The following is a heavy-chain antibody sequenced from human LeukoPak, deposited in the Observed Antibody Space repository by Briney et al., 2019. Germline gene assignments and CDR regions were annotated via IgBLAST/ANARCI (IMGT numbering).Heavy chain of an antibody. J-gene: IGHJ3*01. Sequence: GGSLRLSCAASGFTFSDYSMNWVRQAPGKGLEWISYVGGLYSNIYYADSVKGRFTISRDNAESSVYLQMNSLRAEDTAVYYCVRDHLWAFDFWGQGTMVTASS. CDR3: VRDHLWAFDF. V-gene: IGHV3-48*01. CDR2: VGGLYSNI. CDR1: GFTFSDYS.